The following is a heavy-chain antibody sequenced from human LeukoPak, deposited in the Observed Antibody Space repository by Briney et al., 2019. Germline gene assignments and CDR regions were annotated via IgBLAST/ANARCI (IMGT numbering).Heavy chain of an antibody. D-gene: IGHD6-19*01. CDR2: IYSSGHT. J-gene: IGHJ6*02. CDR3: ARHDEGSSGYYYYYYGMDV. Sequence: LRLSCTASGFTFGDYAMSWIRQPPGKGLEWIGYIYSSGHTDYNPALKSRVTISVDTSKNQFSLKLSSVTAADTAVYYCARHDEGSSGYYYYYYGMDVWGQGTTVTVSS. CDR1: GFTFGDYA. V-gene: IGHV4-59*08.